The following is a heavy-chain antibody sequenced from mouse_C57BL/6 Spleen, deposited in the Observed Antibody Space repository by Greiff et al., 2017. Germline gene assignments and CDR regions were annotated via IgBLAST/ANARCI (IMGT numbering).Heavy chain of an antibody. Sequence: QVQLQQPGAELVLPGASVKLSCKASGYTFTSYWMHWVKQRPGQGLEWIGELDPSDSYTNYNQKFKGKSTLTVDKSSSTAYMQLSSLTAEDSAVYYCARTAVVATRGFAYWGQGTLVTVSA. CDR3: ARTAVVATRGFAY. J-gene: IGHJ3*01. V-gene: IGHV1-69*01. D-gene: IGHD1-1*01. CDR2: LDPSDSYT. CDR1: GYTFTSYW.